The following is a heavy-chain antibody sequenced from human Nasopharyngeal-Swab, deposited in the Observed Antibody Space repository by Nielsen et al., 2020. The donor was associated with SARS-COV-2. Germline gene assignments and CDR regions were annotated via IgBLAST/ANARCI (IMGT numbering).Heavy chain of an antibody. CDR2: ISAYNGYT. Sequence: ASVKVSCKASGYTFTNFGIGWLRQAPGEGLEWMGWISAYNGYTNYAQNLQGRVTMTADTSTDTAYMELRSLKSDDTAVYYCARGQGSWTRNAFDIWGQGTMVTVSS. CDR3: ARGQGSWTRNAFDI. J-gene: IGHJ3*02. D-gene: IGHD3/OR15-3a*01. V-gene: IGHV1-18*04. CDR1: GYTFTNFG.